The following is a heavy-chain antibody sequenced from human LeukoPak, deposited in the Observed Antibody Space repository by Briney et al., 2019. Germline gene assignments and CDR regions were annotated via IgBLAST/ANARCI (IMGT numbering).Heavy chain of an antibody. D-gene: IGHD5/OR15-5a*01. J-gene: IGHJ4*02. V-gene: IGHV3-66*01. CDR3: AKSVDVVVPVPIDY. CDR1: GFTVSSNY. Sequence: GGSLRLSCAASGFTVSSNYMSWVRQAPGKGLEWVSVIYGGGSTDYVDSVKGRFTISRDNSKNTVDLQMNSLRAEDTAVYYCAKSVDVVVPVPIDYWGQGTLVTVSS. CDR2: IYGGGST.